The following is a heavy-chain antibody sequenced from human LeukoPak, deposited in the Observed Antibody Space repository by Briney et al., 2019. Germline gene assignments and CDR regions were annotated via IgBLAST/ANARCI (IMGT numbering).Heavy chain of an antibody. CDR2: IYYSGST. Sequence: SETLFLTCTVSGCSISSSSYYWGWIRQPPGEGLEWIGSIYYSGSTYYNPSLKSRVTISVDTSKNQLSLKLSSVTAADTAVYYCARERGSLTGYLSIDYWGQGTLVTVSS. D-gene: IGHD3-9*01. CDR1: GCSISSSSYY. J-gene: IGHJ4*02. V-gene: IGHV4-39*07. CDR3: ARERGSLTGYLSIDY.